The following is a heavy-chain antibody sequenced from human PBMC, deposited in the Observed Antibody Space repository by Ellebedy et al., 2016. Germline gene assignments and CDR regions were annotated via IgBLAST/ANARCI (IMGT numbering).Heavy chain of an antibody. CDR1: GGSISPYY. D-gene: IGHD3-10*01. CDR3: ARLRRFGDFHDAFDM. J-gene: IGHJ3*02. Sequence: SETLSLTCTVSGGSISPYYWSWIRQPPGKGLEWIGYIYYSGTTNYNPSLKSRVTISVDTSNNQFSLKLSSLTAADTAVYYCARLRRFGDFHDAFDMWGQGTMVTVSS. V-gene: IGHV4-59*01. CDR2: IYYSGTT.